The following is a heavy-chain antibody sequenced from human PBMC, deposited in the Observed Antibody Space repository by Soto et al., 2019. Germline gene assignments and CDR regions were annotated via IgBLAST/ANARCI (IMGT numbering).Heavy chain of an antibody. Sequence: DVQLVESGGGLVQPGRSLRLSCAASGFTFDDYAMHWVRQAPGKGLEWVSGISWNSGSIGYADSVKGRFTISRDNAKNSVYLQMNSLRAEDTALYYCAKSPYDILTGHNDYWGQGTLVTVSS. CDR1: GFTFDDYA. J-gene: IGHJ4*02. V-gene: IGHV3-9*01. CDR3: AKSPYDILTGHNDY. D-gene: IGHD3-9*01. CDR2: ISWNSGSI.